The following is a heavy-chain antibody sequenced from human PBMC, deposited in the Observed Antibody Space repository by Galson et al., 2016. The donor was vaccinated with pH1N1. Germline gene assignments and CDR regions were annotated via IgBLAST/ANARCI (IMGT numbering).Heavy chain of an antibody. CDR1: GYTFNAYY. Sequence: SVKVSCKASGYTFNAYYVHWVRQAPGQGLEWMGWINPKTGATSYVQRFQGRVTMTRDTSIGTVYMELSNLGPDDTAVYYCARVLRTTVFDYWGQGTLVTVSS. CDR2: INPKTGAT. D-gene: IGHD4-17*01. J-gene: IGHJ4*02. V-gene: IGHV1-2*02. CDR3: ARVLRTTVFDY.